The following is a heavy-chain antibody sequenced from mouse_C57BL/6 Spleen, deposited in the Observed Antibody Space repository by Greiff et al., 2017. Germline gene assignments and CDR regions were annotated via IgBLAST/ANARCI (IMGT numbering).Heavy chain of an antibody. D-gene: IGHD2-1*01. V-gene: IGHV1-53*01. CDR1: GYTFTSYW. CDR2: INPSNGGT. J-gene: IGHJ4*01. CDR3: ARKGIYYGNYYYAMDY. Sequence: QVQLKQPGTELVKPGASVKLSCKASGYTFTSYWMHWVKQRPGQGLEWIGNINPSNGGTNYNEKFKSKATLTVDKSSSTAYMQLSSLTSEDSAVYYCARKGIYYGNYYYAMDYWGQGTSVTVSS.